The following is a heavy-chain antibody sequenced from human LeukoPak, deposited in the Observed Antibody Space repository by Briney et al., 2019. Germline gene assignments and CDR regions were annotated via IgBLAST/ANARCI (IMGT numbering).Heavy chain of an antibody. V-gene: IGHV3-23*01. D-gene: IGHD3-22*01. J-gene: IGHJ4*02. CDR2: ISNNGGYT. CDR3: ATLSTSYFDSSGYYSTFLDY. CDR1: GFTFSSSA. Sequence: GGSLRLSCAASGFTFSSSAMSWVCQAPGKGLEWVSAISNNGGYTYYADSVQGRFTISRDNSKSTLCLQMNSLKAEDTAVYYCATLSTSYFDSSGYYSTFLDYWGQGTLVTVSS.